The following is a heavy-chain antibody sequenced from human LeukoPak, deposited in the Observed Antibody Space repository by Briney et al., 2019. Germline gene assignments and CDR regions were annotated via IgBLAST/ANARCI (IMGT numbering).Heavy chain of an antibody. CDR3: AKERGSSWYSIDY. J-gene: IGHJ4*02. Sequence: GGSLRLSCAASGFTSSSYAMSWVRQAPGKGLEWVSAISGSGGSTYYADSVKDRFTISRDNSKNTLYLQMNSLRAEDTAVYYCAKERGSSWYSIDYWGQGTLVTVSS. CDR1: GFTSSSYA. CDR2: ISGSGGST. V-gene: IGHV3-23*01. D-gene: IGHD6-13*01.